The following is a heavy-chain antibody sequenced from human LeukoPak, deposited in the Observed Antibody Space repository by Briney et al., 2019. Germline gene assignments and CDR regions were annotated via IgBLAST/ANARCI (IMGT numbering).Heavy chain of an antibody. V-gene: IGHV3-48*01. Sequence: GGSLRLSCAASGFTFSSYSMNWVRQAPGKGLECVSYISSSSSTIYYADSVKGRFTISRDNAKNSLYLQMNSLRAEDTAVYYCARDLGGSYHHYWGQGTLVTVSS. CDR1: GFTFSSYS. CDR3: ARDLGGSYHHY. CDR2: ISSSSSTI. D-gene: IGHD1-26*01. J-gene: IGHJ4*02.